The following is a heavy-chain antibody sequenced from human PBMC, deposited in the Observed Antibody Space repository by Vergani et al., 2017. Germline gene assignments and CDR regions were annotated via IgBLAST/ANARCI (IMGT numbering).Heavy chain of an antibody. Sequence: QVQLVQSGAEVKKPGSSVKVSCKASGATFRSNTISWVRQVPGQGLEWMGRIIPVLGKTKYAQDFQGRLTITADTSTSTAYMELTSLRSQDTAVYYCAREESCYDSTGFGPGGSFDWGPGTLVTVSS. CDR1: GATFRSNT. J-gene: IGHJ4*02. CDR2: IIPVLGKT. CDR3: AREESCYDSTGFGPGGSFD. V-gene: IGHV1-69*08. D-gene: IGHD3-22*01.